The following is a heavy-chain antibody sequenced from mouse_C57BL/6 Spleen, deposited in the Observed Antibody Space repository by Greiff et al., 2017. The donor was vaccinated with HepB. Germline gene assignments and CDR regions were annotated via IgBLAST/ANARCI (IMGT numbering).Heavy chain of an antibody. D-gene: IGHD2-4*01. J-gene: IGHJ2*03. V-gene: IGHV1-61*01. CDR2: IYPSDSET. CDR3: ARPYDYSCDY. Sequence: QVQLQQPGAELVRPGSSVKLSCKASGYTFTSYWMDWVKQRPGQGLEWIGNIYPSDSETHYNQKFKDKATLTVDKSSSTAYMHLSSLTSEDSAVYYCARPYDYSCDYWGQDTSLTVSS. CDR1: GYTFTSYW.